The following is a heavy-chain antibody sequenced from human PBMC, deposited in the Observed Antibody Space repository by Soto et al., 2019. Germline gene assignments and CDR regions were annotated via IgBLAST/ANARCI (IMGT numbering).Heavy chain of an antibody. V-gene: IGHV1-69*10. CDR2: IIPILGIA. Sequence: SVKVSCKASGGTFSSYTISWVRQAPGQGLEWMGWIIPILGIANYAQKFQGRVTMTGDKSTSTAYMELSRLRSDDTAVYYCARDKMGATSNYYYYGMDVWAQGTTVTVSS. D-gene: IGHD1-26*01. CDR3: ARDKMGATSNYYYYGMDV. CDR1: GGTFSSYT. J-gene: IGHJ6*02.